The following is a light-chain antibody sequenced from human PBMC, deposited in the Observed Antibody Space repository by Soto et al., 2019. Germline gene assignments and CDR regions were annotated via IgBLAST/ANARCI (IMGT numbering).Light chain of an antibody. J-gene: IGLJ3*02. V-gene: IGLV1-40*01. Sequence: QSLLHQPPSVSGAPGHRFTISCTGSSSNIGAGYDVHWYQQLPGAAPRLLIFDNTNRPSGVRDRFYGSKSGSAASLAIIGLQAEDEGDYYCQSYDTSLSFWVFGGGTKVTVL. CDR3: QSYDTSLSFWV. CDR1: SSNIGAGYD. CDR2: DNT.